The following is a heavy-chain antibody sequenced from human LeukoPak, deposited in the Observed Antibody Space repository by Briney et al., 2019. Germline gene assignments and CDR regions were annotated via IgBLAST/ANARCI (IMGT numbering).Heavy chain of an antibody. D-gene: IGHD2-2*01. Sequence: GGSLRLSCAASGFTFSNYGMHWVRQAPGKGLEWVAFIRYDGSNKYYADSVKGRFTISRDNSKNTLYLQMNSLRAEDTAVYYCAKVGDIVVVPAAIDYWGQGTLVTVSS. J-gene: IGHJ4*02. CDR3: AKVGDIVVVPAAIDY. V-gene: IGHV3-30*02. CDR2: IRYDGSNK. CDR1: GFTFSNYG.